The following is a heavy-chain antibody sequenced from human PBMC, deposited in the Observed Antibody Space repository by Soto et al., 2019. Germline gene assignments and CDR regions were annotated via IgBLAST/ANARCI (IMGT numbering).Heavy chain of an antibody. CDR3: ARDLGDGYNFDY. D-gene: IGHD5-12*01. V-gene: IGHV3-21*01. CDR2: ISSSSSYI. J-gene: IGHJ4*02. CDR1: GFTFSSYS. Sequence: GGSLRLSCVASGFTFSSYSMNWVRQAPGKGLEWVSSISSSSSYIYYADSVKGRFTISRDNAKNSLYLQMNSLRAEDTAVYYCARDLGDGYNFDYWGQGTLVTVSS.